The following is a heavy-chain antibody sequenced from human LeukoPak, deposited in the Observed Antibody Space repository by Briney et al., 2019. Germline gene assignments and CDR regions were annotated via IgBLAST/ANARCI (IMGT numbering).Heavy chain of an antibody. Sequence: SETLSLTCAVSGGSISSSIHYWAWIRQPPGKGLEWIGSMYYSGSTYYNPSIKSRLTISLDRSENQFSLKLSSVTAADTAVYYCARLPTIFGVGYYMDVWGKGTTVTVSS. J-gene: IGHJ6*03. CDR1: GGSISSSIHY. CDR2: MYYSGST. CDR3: ARLPTIFGVGYYMDV. V-gene: IGHV4-39*07. D-gene: IGHD3-3*01.